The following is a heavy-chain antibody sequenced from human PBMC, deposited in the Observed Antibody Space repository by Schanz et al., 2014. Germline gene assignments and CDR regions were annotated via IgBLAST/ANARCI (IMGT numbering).Heavy chain of an antibody. CDR2: MNPNSGNT. CDR3: ARGPSTGAFDI. CDR1: GYTFTSYD. J-gene: IGHJ3*02. Sequence: QVQLVQSGAEVKKPGASVRLSCEASGYTFTSYDINWVRQAPGQGLEWMGWMNPNSGNTGYAQKFQGRVTMTRHTSISTAYMELSSLRSEDTAVYFCARGPSTGAFDIWGQGTMVTVSS. V-gene: IGHV1-8*02.